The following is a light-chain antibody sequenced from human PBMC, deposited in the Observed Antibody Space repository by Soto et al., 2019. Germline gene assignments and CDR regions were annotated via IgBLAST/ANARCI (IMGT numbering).Light chain of an antibody. J-gene: IGKJ3*01. V-gene: IGKV3-15*01. CDR3: QQYKNWPPET. Sequence: EIVMTQSPATLSVSPGERATLSCRASQSVSSNLAWYQQKPGQPPRILIYGASTRAAGIPARFSGSGSGTEFTLTISSLQSEDVAVYYCQQYKNWPPETFGPGTKWISN. CDR1: QSVSSN. CDR2: GAS.